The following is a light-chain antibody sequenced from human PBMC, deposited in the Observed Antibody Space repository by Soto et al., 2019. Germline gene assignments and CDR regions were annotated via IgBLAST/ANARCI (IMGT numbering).Light chain of an antibody. CDR3: LQALQTPWT. Sequence: IVMTQSPLSLSVTPGEPASISCMSSQSLLHRNGYHYLDWYLQKPGQSPQLLVYLGSTRASGVPDRFSGSASGTHFTLKISRVEAEDVGIYYCLQALQTPWTFGQGTKVDIK. CDR1: QSLLHRNGYHY. J-gene: IGKJ1*01. CDR2: LGS. V-gene: IGKV2-28*01.